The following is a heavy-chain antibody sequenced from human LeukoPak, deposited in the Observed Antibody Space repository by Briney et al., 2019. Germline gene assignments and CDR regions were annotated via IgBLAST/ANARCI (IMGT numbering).Heavy chain of an antibody. D-gene: IGHD2-21*02. CDR3: ARCGGDCYSDDAFDI. Sequence: PGGSLRLSCAASGFTFSSYEMNWVRQAPGKGLEWVSYISSSGSTIYYADSVKGRFTISRDDAKNSLYLQMNSLRAEDTAVYYCARCGGDCYSDDAFDIWGQGTMVTVSS. V-gene: IGHV3-48*03. CDR2: ISSSGSTI. CDR1: GFTFSSYE. J-gene: IGHJ3*02.